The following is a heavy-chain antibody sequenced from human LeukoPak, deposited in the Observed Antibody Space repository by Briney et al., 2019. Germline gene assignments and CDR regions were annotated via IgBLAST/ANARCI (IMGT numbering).Heavy chain of an antibody. Sequence: ASVTASCKASGYTFTGYYIHWVRQAPGQGLEWMGWINPKNGDTNYARNFQGRVTMTRDTSTSTAYMELTRLKSDDTAVYYCARGMILGVAILHYFDYWGQGALISVSS. CDR1: GYTFTGYY. CDR3: ARGMILGVAILHYFDY. J-gene: IGHJ4*02. V-gene: IGHV1-2*02. CDR2: INPKNGDT. D-gene: IGHD3-3*01.